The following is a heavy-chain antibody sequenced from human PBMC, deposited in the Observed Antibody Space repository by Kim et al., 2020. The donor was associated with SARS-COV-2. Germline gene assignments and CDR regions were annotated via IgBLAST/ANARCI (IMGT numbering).Heavy chain of an antibody. J-gene: IGHJ6*02. Sequence: SQTLSLTCTVSGGSISSSSYYWGWIRQPPGKGLEWIGSIYYSGSTYYNPSLKSRVTISVDTSKNQFSLKLRSVTAADTAVYYCARGGGIYNYYYGMDVWGQGTTVTVSS. CDR1: GGSISSSSYY. CDR3: ARGGGIYNYYYGMDV. D-gene: IGHD6-13*01. V-gene: IGHV4-39*07. CDR2: IYYSGST.